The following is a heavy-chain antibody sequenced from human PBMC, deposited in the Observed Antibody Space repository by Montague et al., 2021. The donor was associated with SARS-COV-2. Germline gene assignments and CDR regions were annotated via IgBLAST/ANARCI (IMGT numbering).Heavy chain of an antibody. CDR1: GGSISSSSYY. J-gene: IGHJ4*02. D-gene: IGHD2-2*01. Sequence: SETLSLTCTVSGGSISSSSYYWGWIRQPPGKGLVWLGCIYYSGSTYYNPSLKSRVTISVDTSKNQFSLKLSSVTAADTAVYYCARLRDIVVVPAAFDYWGQGTLVTVSS. CDR2: IYYSGST. V-gene: IGHV4-39*01. CDR3: ARLRDIVVVPAAFDY.